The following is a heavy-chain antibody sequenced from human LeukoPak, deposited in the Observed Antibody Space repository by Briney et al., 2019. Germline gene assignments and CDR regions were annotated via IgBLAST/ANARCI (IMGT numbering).Heavy chain of an antibody. Sequence: GGSLRLSCAASGFTFSSYAMSWVRQDPEKGLVWVSCLNSDGSITNYADSVKGRFTISRDNTKNTLYLQMNSLRLEDTAVYYCVRDGLLWFGGATWGQGTTVTVSS. V-gene: IGHV3-74*01. J-gene: IGHJ3*01. CDR3: VRDGLLWFGGAT. D-gene: IGHD3-10*01. CDR1: GFTFSSYA. CDR2: LNSDGSIT.